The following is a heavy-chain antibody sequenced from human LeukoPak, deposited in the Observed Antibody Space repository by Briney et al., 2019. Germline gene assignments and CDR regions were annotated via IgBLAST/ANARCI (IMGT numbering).Heavy chain of an antibody. CDR3: AGQWLRLGPIDY. V-gene: IGHV3-23*01. Sequence: GGSLRLSCSVSGFTFISYSMTWVRQAPGKGLEWLSSISGNGDDTYYADSVKGRFTISRDNSKDTLYLQMNSLRVDDTAVYYCAGQWLRLGPIDYWGQGTLVSVSS. CDR1: GFTFISYS. J-gene: IGHJ4*02. CDR2: ISGNGDDT. D-gene: IGHD5-12*01.